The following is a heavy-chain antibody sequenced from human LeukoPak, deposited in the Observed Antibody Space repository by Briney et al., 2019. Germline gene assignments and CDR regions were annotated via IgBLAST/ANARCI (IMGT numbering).Heavy chain of an antibody. J-gene: IGHJ6*04. CDR1: GYLMSIGYY. Sequence: AEPLSLLCAVSGYLMSIGYYWGRIGQRPGTGLEWIGSIYHSERTLYNPSLKSRVTISVDTSKTQFSLNLSSVTAADTAVYYCARDTGSSSGGGSGMDVWGKGTTVTVSS. D-gene: IGHD6-13*01. V-gene: IGHV4-38-2*02. CDR3: ARDTGSSSGGGSGMDV. CDR2: IYHSERT.